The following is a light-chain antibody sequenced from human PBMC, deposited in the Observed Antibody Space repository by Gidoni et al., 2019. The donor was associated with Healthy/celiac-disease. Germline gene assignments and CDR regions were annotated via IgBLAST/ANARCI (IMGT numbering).Light chain of an antibody. CDR1: QSISSY. CDR2: AAS. Sequence: DIPMTQSPSSLSASVGDRVTITCRASQSISSYLNWYQQKPGKAPKLLIYAASSLQSGVPSRFSGSGSGTDFTLTISSLQPEDFATYYCQQSYSTTYTFXXXTKLEIK. J-gene: IGKJ2*01. CDR3: QQSYSTTYT. V-gene: IGKV1-39*01.